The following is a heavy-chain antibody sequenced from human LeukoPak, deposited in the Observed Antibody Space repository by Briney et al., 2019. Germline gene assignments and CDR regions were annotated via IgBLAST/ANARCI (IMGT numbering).Heavy chain of an antibody. CDR1: GYTFTRHG. D-gene: IGHD6-6*01. CDR2: IGVYNGNT. V-gene: IGHV1-18*01. Sequence: ASVKVSCRTSGYTFTRHGISWVRQAPGQGLEWMAWIGVYNGNTNYAQQFQGRVTVTTDTSRSTAYKELRGLRSNDTAMYYCARDMRAARTFDYWGQGSLVTVSS. CDR3: ARDMRAARTFDY. J-gene: IGHJ4*02.